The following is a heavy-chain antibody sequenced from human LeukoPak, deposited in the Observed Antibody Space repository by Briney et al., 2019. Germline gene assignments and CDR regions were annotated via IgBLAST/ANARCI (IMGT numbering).Heavy chain of an antibody. Sequence: GASVKVSCKASGYTFTSYGISWVREAPGQGLEWMGWISAYNGNTNYAQKLQGRVTMTTDTSTSTAYMELRSLRSDDTAVYYCARVEPCGYCSSISCYDWEYWGQGTLGTVSS. CDR1: GYTFTSYG. CDR2: ISAYNGNT. V-gene: IGHV1-18*01. D-gene: IGHD2-2*03. CDR3: ARVEPCGYCSSISCYDWEY. J-gene: IGHJ4*02.